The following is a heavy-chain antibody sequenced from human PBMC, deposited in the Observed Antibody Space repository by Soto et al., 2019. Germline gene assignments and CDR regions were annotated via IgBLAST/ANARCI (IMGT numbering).Heavy chain of an antibody. CDR1: GFTFGDYA. J-gene: IGHJ6*03. CDR3: TRERQLVGYYYYYYMDV. V-gene: IGHV3-49*03. CDR2: IRSKAYGGTT. D-gene: IGHD6-6*01. Sequence: GGSLRLSCTASGFTFGDYAMSWFRQAPGKGLEWVGFIRSKAYGGTTEYAASVKGRFTISRDDSKSIAYLQMNSLKTEDTAVYYCTRERQLVGYYYYYYMDVWGKGTTVTVSS.